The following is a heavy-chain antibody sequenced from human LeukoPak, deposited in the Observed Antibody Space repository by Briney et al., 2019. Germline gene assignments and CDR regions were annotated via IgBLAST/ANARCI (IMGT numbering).Heavy chain of an antibody. CDR2: IDPSDSYT. D-gene: IGHD3-10*01. J-gene: IGHJ3*01. CDR1: GYSFTSYW. CDR3: ARCVTMVRGRMSCAWGR. V-gene: IGHV5-10-1*01. Sequence: GESLKISCKGSGYSFTSYWISWVRQMPGKGLEWMGRIDPSDSYTNYSPSFQGHVTISADKSISTAYLQWSSRKASDTAMYYCARCVTMVRGRMSCAWGRWGQGTMVTVSS.